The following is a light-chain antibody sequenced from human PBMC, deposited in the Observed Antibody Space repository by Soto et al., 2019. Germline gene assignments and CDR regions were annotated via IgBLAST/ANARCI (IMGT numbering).Light chain of an antibody. V-gene: IGKV1D-12*01. J-gene: IGKJ4*01. CDR2: TTS. CDR3: QQANSFPLT. Sequence: GDRVTITCRASQDINNRLAWYQQKPGKAPKLLIYTTSNLQSGVPSRFSGSGSGTDFTLTISSLQPEDFATYYCQQANSFPLTFGGGTKVEIK. CDR1: QDINNR.